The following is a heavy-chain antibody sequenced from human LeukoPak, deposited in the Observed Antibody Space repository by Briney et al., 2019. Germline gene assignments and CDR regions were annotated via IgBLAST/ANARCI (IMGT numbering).Heavy chain of an antibody. J-gene: IGHJ4*02. D-gene: IGHD3-22*01. Sequence: GGSLRLSCAASGFAFSNYWMNWVRQAPGKGLEWVSSISSSSSYIYYADSVKGRFTISRDNAKNSLYLQMNSLRAEDTAVYYCARGRNYYDSSGFFSGWGQGTLVTVSS. V-gene: IGHV3-21*01. CDR3: ARGRNYYDSSGFFSG. CDR2: ISSSSSYI. CDR1: GFAFSNYW.